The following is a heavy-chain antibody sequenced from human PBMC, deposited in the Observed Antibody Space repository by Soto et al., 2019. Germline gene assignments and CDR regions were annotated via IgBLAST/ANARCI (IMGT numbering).Heavy chain of an antibody. CDR1: GGSTSSSSYY. CDR3: ARHLALRYSTLPFNQWFDS. J-gene: IGHJ5*01. D-gene: IGHD6-13*01. V-gene: IGHV4-39*01. CDR2: IYYSGST. Sequence: PSETLSLTCTVSGGSTSSSSYYWGWIRQPPGKGLEWIGNIYYSGSTYYNPSLKSRVTISVDTSKNQFSLKLSSVTAADTAVYYCARHLALRYSTLPFNQWFDSWGQGTLVTVSS.